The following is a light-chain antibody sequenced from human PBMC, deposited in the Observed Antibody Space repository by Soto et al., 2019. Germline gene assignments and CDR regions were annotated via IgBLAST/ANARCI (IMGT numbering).Light chain of an antibody. V-gene: IGLV1-44*01. Sequence: QSALTQPPSASGTPGQRVTISCSGSSSNIGSNTVNWYQQLPGTAPKLLINSNNQRPSGVPDRFSASKSGTSASLAISGLQSEDEADYYCAAWDDSLNGVILGGGTKLTVL. J-gene: IGLJ2*01. CDR2: SNN. CDR1: SSNIGSNT. CDR3: AAWDDSLNGVI.